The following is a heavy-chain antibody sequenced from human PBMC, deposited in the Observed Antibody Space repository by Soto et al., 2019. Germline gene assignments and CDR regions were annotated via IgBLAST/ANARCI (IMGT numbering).Heavy chain of an antibody. CDR1: GFTFSSFA. CDR3: TKMVSRSGNNGYFDYFAY. V-gene: IGHV3-23*01. Sequence: GGSLRLSCAASGFTFSSFAMSWVRQLPGKGLEWVSGITPSGDATYYADSMRGRFTISRDNSKNTLYLQMDSLIAEDTAVYYCTKMVSRSGNNGYFDYFAYWGQGTLVPVSS. D-gene: IGHD3-9*01. CDR2: ITPSGDAT. J-gene: IGHJ4*02.